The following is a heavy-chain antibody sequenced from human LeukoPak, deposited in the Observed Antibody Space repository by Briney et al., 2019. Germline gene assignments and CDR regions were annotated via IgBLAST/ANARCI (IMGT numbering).Heavy chain of an antibody. D-gene: IGHD2-2*01. J-gene: IGHJ5*02. Sequence: WGSLRLSCAASGCNFDDYYMSWVRQAPGKGLEWVSDITWNGDKTCYADSVRGRFTTSRDNTKKSLYLKMRSLSAEDTALYYCARDPFCSSSTGCYFEDWFDTWGPGNLVTVSS. V-gene: IGHV3-20*04. CDR3: ARDPFCSSSTGCYFEDWFDT. CDR1: GCNFDDYY. CDR2: ITWNGDKT.